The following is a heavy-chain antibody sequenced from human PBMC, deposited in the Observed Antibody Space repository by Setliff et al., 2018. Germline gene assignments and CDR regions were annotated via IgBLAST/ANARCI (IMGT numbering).Heavy chain of an antibody. D-gene: IGHD3-22*01. Sequence: ASVKVSCKASGYIFTSYGFSWVRQATGQGLEWMGWISTYNGKTNYAQKFKGRVTMTTDTSTSTAYMELRSLRSNDTAVYYCAIDLDYQYYYDSSGRDAFDIWGQGTMVTVSS. CDR1: GYIFTSYG. J-gene: IGHJ3*02. V-gene: IGHV1-18*01. CDR3: AIDLDYQYYYDSSGRDAFDI. CDR2: ISTYNGKT.